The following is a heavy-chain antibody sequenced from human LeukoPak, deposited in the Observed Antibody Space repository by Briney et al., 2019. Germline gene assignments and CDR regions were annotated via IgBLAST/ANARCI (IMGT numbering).Heavy chain of an antibody. Sequence: KPSETLSLTCTVSGGSISSSSYYWGWIRQTPGKGLEWIGSIYYSGSTYYNPSLKSRVTISVDTSKNQFSLKLSSVTAADTAVYYCARSRNWSTVTTLYYFDYWGQGTLVTVSS. J-gene: IGHJ4*02. CDR1: GGSISSSSYY. D-gene: IGHD4-17*01. CDR2: IYYSGST. V-gene: IGHV4-39*01. CDR3: ARSRNWSTVTTLYYFDY.